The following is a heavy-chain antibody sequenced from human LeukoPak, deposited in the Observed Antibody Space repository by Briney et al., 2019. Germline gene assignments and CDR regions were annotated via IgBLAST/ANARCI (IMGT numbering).Heavy chain of an antibody. CDR3: AVLGGHYFDY. D-gene: IGHD1-26*01. Sequence: PGGSLRLSCAASGFTFSSYWMHWVRQAPGKGLVWVSRINSDGCNTSYADSVKGRFTISRDNAKNTLYLQMNSLRAEDTAVYYCAVLGGHYFDYWGQGTLVTVSS. V-gene: IGHV3-74*01. J-gene: IGHJ4*02. CDR2: INSDGCNT. CDR1: GFTFSSYW.